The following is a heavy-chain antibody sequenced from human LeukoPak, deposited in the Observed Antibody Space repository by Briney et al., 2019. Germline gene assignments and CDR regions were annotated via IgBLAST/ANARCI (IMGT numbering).Heavy chain of an antibody. Sequence: SETLSLTCTVSGGSISSSSYYWGWIRQPPGKGLEWIGSIYYSGSTYYNPSLKSRVTISVDTSKNQFSLKLSSVTAADTAVYYCARGESSGWYTGGYYYYYGMDVWGQGTTVTVSS. J-gene: IGHJ6*02. D-gene: IGHD6-19*01. CDR3: ARGESSGWYTGGYYYYYGMDV. V-gene: IGHV4-39*07. CDR1: GGSISSSSYY. CDR2: IYYSGST.